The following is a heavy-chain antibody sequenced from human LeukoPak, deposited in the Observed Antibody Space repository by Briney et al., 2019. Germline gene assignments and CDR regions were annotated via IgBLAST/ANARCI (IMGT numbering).Heavy chain of an antibody. CDR3: ARVTLGFDSRTYYPTTFDY. CDR1: GFTVSSNY. D-gene: IGHD3-22*01. Sequence: HPGGSLRLSCAASGFTVSSNYMSWVRQAPGKGLEWVSLIYTGGSSYYADSVKGRFTISRDTSINTLYLQMNSLRVEDAAVYYCARVTLGFDSRTYYPTTFDYWGQGTQVTVSS. J-gene: IGHJ4*02. CDR2: IYTGGSS. V-gene: IGHV3-53*01.